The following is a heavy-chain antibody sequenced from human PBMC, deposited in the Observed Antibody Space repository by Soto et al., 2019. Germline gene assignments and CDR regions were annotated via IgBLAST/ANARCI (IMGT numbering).Heavy chain of an antibody. CDR3: ARAHYDILTGYLWGDAFDI. CDR2: INTSGGST. CDR1: GYTFTSYY. J-gene: IGHJ3*02. V-gene: IGHV1-46*01. Sequence: GASVKVSCKASGYTFTSYYMHWVRQAPGQGLEWMGIINTSGGSTSYAQKFQGRVTMTRDTSTSTVYMELSSLRSEDTAVYYCARAHYDILTGYLWGDAFDIWGQGTMVTVSS. D-gene: IGHD3-9*01.